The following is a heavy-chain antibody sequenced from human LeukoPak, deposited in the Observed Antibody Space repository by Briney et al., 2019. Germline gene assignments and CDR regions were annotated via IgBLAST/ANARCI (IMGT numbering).Heavy chain of an antibody. CDR1: GGSISSSY. D-gene: IGHD3-10*01. CDR2: IYYSGST. Sequence: SETLSLTCTVSGGSISSSYWSWIRQPPGKGLEWIGYIYYSGSTNYNPSLKSRVTISVDTSKNQFSLKLSSVTAADTAVYYCARNGAGDGSGSYLYYYYYMDVWGKGTTVTISS. CDR3: ARNGAGDGSGSYLYYYYYMDV. V-gene: IGHV4-59*01. J-gene: IGHJ6*03.